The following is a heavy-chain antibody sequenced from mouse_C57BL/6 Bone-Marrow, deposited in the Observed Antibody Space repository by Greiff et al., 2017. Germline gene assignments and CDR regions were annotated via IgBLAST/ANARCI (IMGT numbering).Heavy chain of an antibody. Sequence: VKLVESGAELARPGASVKLSCKASGYTFTSYGISWVKQRTGQGLEWIGEIYPRSGNTYYNEKFKGKATLTADKSSSTAYMELRSLTSEDSAVYFCARPHYDYAFDYWGQGTTLTVSS. CDR1: GYTFTSYG. D-gene: IGHD2-4*01. J-gene: IGHJ2*01. V-gene: IGHV1-81*01. CDR2: IYPRSGNT. CDR3: ARPHYDYAFDY.